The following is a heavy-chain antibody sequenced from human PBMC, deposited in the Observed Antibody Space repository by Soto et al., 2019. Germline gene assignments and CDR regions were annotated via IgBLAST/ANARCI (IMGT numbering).Heavy chain of an antibody. Sequence: SETLSLTCTVSGGSISSYYWSWIRQPPGKGLEWIGYIYYSGSTNYNPSLKSRVTISVDTSKNHFSLKLSSVTAADTALYYCARGSSYDFWSGYPNWFDPWGQGTLVTVSS. V-gene: IGHV4-59*01. D-gene: IGHD3-3*01. CDR1: GGSISSYY. J-gene: IGHJ5*02. CDR2: IYYSGST. CDR3: ARGSSYDFWSGYPNWFDP.